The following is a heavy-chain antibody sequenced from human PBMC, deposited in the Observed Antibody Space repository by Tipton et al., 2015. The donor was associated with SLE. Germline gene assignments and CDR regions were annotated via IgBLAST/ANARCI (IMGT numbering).Heavy chain of an antibody. D-gene: IGHD1-7*01. Sequence: SLRLSCAASGFTSSTYAMHWVRQAPGKGLEWVAVISYDGSNKYYADSVKGRFTISRDNSKNTLYLQMNSLRAEDTAVYYCVREFVGTRDYWGQGTLVTVSS. CDR2: ISYDGSNK. J-gene: IGHJ4*02. V-gene: IGHV3-30*04. CDR1: GFTSSTYA. CDR3: VREFVGTRDY.